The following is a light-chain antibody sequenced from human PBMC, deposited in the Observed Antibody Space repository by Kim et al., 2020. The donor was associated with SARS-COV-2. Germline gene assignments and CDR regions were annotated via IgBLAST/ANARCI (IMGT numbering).Light chain of an antibody. J-gene: IGLJ2*01. Sequence: VSPGQTASLTCSGDKLGDKYACWYQQKPGQSPVLVIYQDSKRPSGIPERFSGSNSGNTATLTISGTQAMDKADYYCQAWDSSTAVFGGGTQLTVL. V-gene: IGLV3-1*01. CDR2: QDS. CDR1: KLGDKY. CDR3: QAWDSSTAV.